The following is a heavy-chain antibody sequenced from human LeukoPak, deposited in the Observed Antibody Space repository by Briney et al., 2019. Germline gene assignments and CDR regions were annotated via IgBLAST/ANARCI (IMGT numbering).Heavy chain of an antibody. CDR1: GFTFSSYA. CDR2: ISSSSNVI. J-gene: IGHJ4*02. V-gene: IGHV3-48*01. D-gene: IGHD3-3*01. CDR3: ARGDPIYDFWSGGDY. Sequence: GGSLRLSCAASGFTFSSYAIHWVRQAPGKGLEWVSYISSSSNVIYYTDSVRGRFTISRDNARNLLSLQMNSLRAEDTAVYYCARGDPIYDFWSGGDYWGQGSLVTVSS.